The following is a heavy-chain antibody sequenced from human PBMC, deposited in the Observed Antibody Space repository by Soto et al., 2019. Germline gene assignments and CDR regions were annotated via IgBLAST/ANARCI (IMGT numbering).Heavy chain of an antibody. Sequence: PSETLSLTCTVSGGSISSSSYYWGWIRQPPGKGLEWIGSIYYSGGTYYNPSLKSRVTISVDTSKNQFSLKLSSVTAADTAVYYCARATVATISFDYWGQGTLVTVSS. CDR3: ARATVATISFDY. J-gene: IGHJ4*02. CDR2: IYYSGGT. D-gene: IGHD5-12*01. CDR1: GGSISSSSYY. V-gene: IGHV4-39*01.